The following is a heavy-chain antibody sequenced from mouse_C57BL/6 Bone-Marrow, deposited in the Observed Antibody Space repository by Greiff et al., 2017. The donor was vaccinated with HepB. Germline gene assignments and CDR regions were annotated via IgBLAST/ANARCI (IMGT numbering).Heavy chain of an antibody. CDR3: ARLAQATFDY. V-gene: IGHV1-4*01. Sequence: VKLMESGAELARPGASVKMSCKASGYTFTSYTMHWVKQRPGQGLEWIGYINPSSGYTKYNQKFKDKATLTADKSSSTAYMQLSSLTSEDSAVYYCARLAQATFDYWGQGTTLTVSS. CDR1: GYTFTSYT. J-gene: IGHJ2*01. D-gene: IGHD3-2*02. CDR2: INPSSGYT.